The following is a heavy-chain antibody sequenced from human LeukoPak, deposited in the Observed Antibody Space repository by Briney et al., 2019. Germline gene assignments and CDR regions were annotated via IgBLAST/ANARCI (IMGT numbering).Heavy chain of an antibody. CDR2: INPNSGGT. D-gene: IGHD3-16*01. CDR3: ARARYGLRLEEGFDP. V-gene: IGHV1-2*02. Sequence: ASVKVSCKASGYTFTGYYMHWVRQAPGQGLEWMGWINPNSGGTNYAQKFQGRVTMTRDTSISTAYMELSRLRSDDTAVYYCARARYGLRLEEGFDPWGQGTLVTVSS. J-gene: IGHJ5*02. CDR1: GYTFTGYY.